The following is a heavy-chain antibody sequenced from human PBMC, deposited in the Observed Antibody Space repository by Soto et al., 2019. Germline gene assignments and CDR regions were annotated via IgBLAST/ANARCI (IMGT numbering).Heavy chain of an antibody. CDR3: ARDLRGSGSYYTDFDY. V-gene: IGHV1-18*01. Sequence: ASVKVSCKASGYTFTSYGISWVRQAPGQGLEWMGWISAYNGNTNYAQKLQGRVTMTTDTSTSTAYMELRSLRSDDTAVYYCARDLRGSGSYYTDFDYWGQGTLVTVSS. CDR2: ISAYNGNT. CDR1: GYTFTSYG. J-gene: IGHJ4*02. D-gene: IGHD3-10*01.